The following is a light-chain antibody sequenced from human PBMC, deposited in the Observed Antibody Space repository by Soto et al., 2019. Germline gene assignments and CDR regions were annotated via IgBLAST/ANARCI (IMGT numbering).Light chain of an antibody. Sequence: DIQMTQSPSSVSASVGDRVTITCRASQSISRNLNWYQQKPGTAPKLLMFGASTLQSGVPSRFSGSGSGTDFTLTITSLQPEHFATYYCQQSYNTPRTFGQGTKVDIK. CDR3: QQSYNTPRT. CDR1: QSISRN. V-gene: IGKV1-39*01. CDR2: GAS. J-gene: IGKJ1*01.